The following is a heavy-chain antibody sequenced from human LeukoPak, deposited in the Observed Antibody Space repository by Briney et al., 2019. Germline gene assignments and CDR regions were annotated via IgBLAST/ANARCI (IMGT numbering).Heavy chain of an antibody. CDR2: IYYSGST. D-gene: IGHD3-3*01. CDR1: GGSISSSSYY. CDR3: ARDGRYYDFWSGYYFDY. V-gene: IGHV4-39*02. J-gene: IGHJ4*02. Sequence: SETLSLTCTVSGGSISSSSYYWGWIHQPPGKGLEWIGSIYYSGSTYYNPSLKSRVTISVDTSKNQFSLKLSSVTAADTAVYYCARDGRYYDFWSGYYFDYWGQGTLVTVSS.